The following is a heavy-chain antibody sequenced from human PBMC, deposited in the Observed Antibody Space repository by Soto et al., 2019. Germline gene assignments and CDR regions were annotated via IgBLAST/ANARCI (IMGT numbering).Heavy chain of an antibody. V-gene: IGHV3-11*01. CDR3: VREFGAAAGDKQH. J-gene: IGHJ1*01. CDR2: ISSSGSTI. CDR1: GFTFSDSY. Sequence: QVQLVESGGGLVKPGGSLRLSCAASGFTFSDSYMSWIRQAPGKGLEWVSYISSSGSTIYYADSVKGRFTISSDNAQNSLYLQRNSLRAEDTAVYDCVREFGAAAGDKQHWVQGTLVIVSS. D-gene: IGHD6-13*01.